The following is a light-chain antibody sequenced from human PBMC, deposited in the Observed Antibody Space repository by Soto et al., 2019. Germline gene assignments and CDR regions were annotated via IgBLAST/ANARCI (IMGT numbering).Light chain of an antibody. CDR2: LGS. J-gene: IGKJ4*01. Sequence: DLVMSQSPLSLPVPAGEPASIXXRAXQSLLHSNGYNYLDWYLQKPGQSPQXXIYLGSNRSSGVPDRFSGSGSGTDFTLKISRVEAEDVGVYYCQQYDNFPLTFGGGTKVDIK. CDR3: QQYDNFPLT. CDR1: QSLLHSNGYNY. V-gene: IGKV2-28*01.